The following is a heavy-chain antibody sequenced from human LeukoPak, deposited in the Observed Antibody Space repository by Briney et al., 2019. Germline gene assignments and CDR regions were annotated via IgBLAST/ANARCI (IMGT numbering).Heavy chain of an antibody. CDR1: GYTFTSYG. J-gene: IGHJ4*02. D-gene: IGHD3-9*01. Sequence: GASVKVSCKASGYTFTSYGISWVRQAPGQGLEWMGWISAYNGNTNYAQKLQGRVTMTTDTSTSTAYMELRSLRSDDTAVYYCARDPHSLYYDILTGYYSIFDYWGQGTLVTVSS. CDR2: ISAYNGNT. V-gene: IGHV1-18*01. CDR3: ARDPHSLYYDILTGYYSIFDY.